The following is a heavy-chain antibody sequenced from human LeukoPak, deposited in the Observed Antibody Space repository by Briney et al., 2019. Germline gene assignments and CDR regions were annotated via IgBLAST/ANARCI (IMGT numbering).Heavy chain of an antibody. CDR3: ARDGEVRGIIIPNYGMDV. Sequence: GASVRVSCTASGYTFTISGMSWVRQAPEKRLEWLSWISGCNGRTYYAQTVQGRVTMTTDTSTSTPYMEMRSLRSDDTAVYYCARDGEVRGIIIPNYGMDVWGQGTPVTVSS. D-gene: IGHD3-10*01. V-gene: IGHV1-18*01. J-gene: IGHJ6*02. CDR2: ISGCNGRT. CDR1: GYTFTISG.